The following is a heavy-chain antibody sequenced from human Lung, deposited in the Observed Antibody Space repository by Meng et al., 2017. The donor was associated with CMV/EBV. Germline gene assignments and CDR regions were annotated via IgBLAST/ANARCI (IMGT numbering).Heavy chain of an antibody. CDR2: ISFDGSSK. Sequence: SLKISCSASGFTFSTYAMHWVRQAPGKGLEWVALISFDGSSKYFADSVKGRFTISRDSSQNTLYLQMNTLRTEDTAIYFCAREGVYFDYWGQGRLVTVSS. J-gene: IGHJ4*02. D-gene: IGHD3-16*01. CDR3: AREGVYFDY. V-gene: IGHV3-30-3*01. CDR1: GFTFSTYA.